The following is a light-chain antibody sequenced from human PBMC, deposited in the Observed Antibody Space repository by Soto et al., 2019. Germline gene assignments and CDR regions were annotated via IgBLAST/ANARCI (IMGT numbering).Light chain of an antibody. CDR1: SSDVGGYNY. CDR2: EVS. J-gene: IGLJ1*01. Sequence: QSALTQPASVSGSPGQSITISCTGTSSDVGGYNYVSWYQQHPGKAPKLMIYEVSNRPSGVTNRFSGSKSGNTASLTISGLQAGDEADYYCSSYTRSSPYVFGTGTKLTVL. V-gene: IGLV2-14*01. CDR3: SSYTRSSPYV.